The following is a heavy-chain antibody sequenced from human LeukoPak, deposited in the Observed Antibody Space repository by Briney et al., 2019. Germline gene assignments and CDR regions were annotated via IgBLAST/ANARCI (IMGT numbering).Heavy chain of an antibody. D-gene: IGHD1-1*01. CDR3: ARDFTGISWFDP. CDR2: IYYSGST. J-gene: IGHJ5*02. V-gene: IGHV4-59*01. CDR1: GGSISSYY. Sequence: PSETLSLTCTVSGGSISSYYWSWIRQPPGKGLEWIGYIYYSGSTNYNPSLKSRVTISVDTSKNQFSLKLSSVTGADTAVYYCARDFTGISWFDPGGQGTLVTVSS.